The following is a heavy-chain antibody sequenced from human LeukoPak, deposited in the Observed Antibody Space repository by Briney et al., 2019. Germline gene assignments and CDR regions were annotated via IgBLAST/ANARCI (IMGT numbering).Heavy chain of an antibody. CDR3: ARALAVGTAAGY. CDR1: GFTFSSYA. CDR2: ISGSGGST. D-gene: IGHD6-13*01. J-gene: IGHJ4*02. Sequence: PGGSLRLSCSASGFTFSSYAMSWVRQAPGKGLEWVSAISGSGGSTYYADSVKGRFTISRDNSKNTLYLQMNSLRAEDTAVYYCARALAVGTAAGYWGQGTLVTVSS. V-gene: IGHV3-23*01.